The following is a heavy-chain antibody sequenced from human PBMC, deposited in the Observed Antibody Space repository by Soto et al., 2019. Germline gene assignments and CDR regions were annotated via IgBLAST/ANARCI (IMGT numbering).Heavy chain of an antibody. CDR3: ARGVRVAAYLDYYMDV. J-gene: IGHJ6*03. CDR2: INPDNGDT. Sequence: QVQLVQSGAEVKKPGASLKVSCKASGYTFSNFGVSWVRQAPGQGLEWIGWINPDNGDTNYGQKFQGRATMTTDTFTTTAHKEVRGLRSDDTAVYYCARGVRVAAYLDYYMDVWGEGTTVTVSS. CDR1: GYTFSNFG. V-gene: IGHV1-18*01. D-gene: IGHD3-10*02.